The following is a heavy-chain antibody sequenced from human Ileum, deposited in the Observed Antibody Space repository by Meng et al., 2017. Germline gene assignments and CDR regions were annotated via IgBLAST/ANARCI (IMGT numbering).Heavy chain of an antibody. V-gene: IGHV4-39*01. Sequence: QVQLQEAGPGLVKASETLSLTCTVSGGAISSSSYYWGWIRQPPGKGLEWIGSIYYSGSTYYNPSLKSRVTISVDTSKNQFSLKLSSVTAADTAVYYCAQPRITMTLGGFRTGWFDPWGQGTLVTVSS. CDR3: AQPRITMTLGGFRTGWFDP. J-gene: IGHJ5*02. CDR2: IYYSGST. CDR1: GGAISSSSYY. D-gene: IGHD3-22*01.